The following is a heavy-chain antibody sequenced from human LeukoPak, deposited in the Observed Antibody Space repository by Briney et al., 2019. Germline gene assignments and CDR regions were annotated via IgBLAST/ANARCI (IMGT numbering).Heavy chain of an antibody. J-gene: IGHJ4*02. Sequence: SETLSLTCAVYGGSFSGYYWSWIRQPPGKGLEWIGETNHSGSTNYNPSLKSRVTISVDTSKNQFSLKLSSVTAADTAVYYCARVEEIVVVPAATPRRLAFDYWGQGTLVTVSS. CDR1: GGSFSGYY. CDR3: ARVEEIVVVPAATPRRLAFDY. CDR2: TNHSGST. D-gene: IGHD2-2*01. V-gene: IGHV4-34*01.